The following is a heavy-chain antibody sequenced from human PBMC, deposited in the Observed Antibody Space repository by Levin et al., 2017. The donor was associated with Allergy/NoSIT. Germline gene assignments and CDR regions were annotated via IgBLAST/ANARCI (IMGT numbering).Heavy chain of an antibody. CDR3: ARGGKDSGSLDY. V-gene: IGHV1-8*01. CDR1: GYTFTSYD. Sequence: ASVKVSCKASGYTFTSYDINWVRQATGQGLEWMGWMNPNSGNTGYAQKFQGRVTMTRNTSISTAYMELSSLRSEDTAVYYCARGGKDSGSLDYWGQGTLVTVSS. CDR2: MNPNSGNT. D-gene: IGHD1-26*01. J-gene: IGHJ4*02.